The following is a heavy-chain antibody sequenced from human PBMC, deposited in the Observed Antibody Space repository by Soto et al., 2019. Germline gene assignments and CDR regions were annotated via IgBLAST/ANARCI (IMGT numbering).Heavy chain of an antibody. V-gene: IGHV1-2*04. Sequence: ASVKVSCKASGYTFTGYYMHWVRQAPGQGLEWMGWINPNSDGTNYAQKFQGWVTMTRDTSISTAYMELSRLRSDDTAVYYCARSGPRGYYYGMDVRGQGTTVTVSS. CDR2: INPNSDGT. CDR1: GYTFTGYY. J-gene: IGHJ6*02. D-gene: IGHD3-10*01. CDR3: ARSGPRGYYYGMDV.